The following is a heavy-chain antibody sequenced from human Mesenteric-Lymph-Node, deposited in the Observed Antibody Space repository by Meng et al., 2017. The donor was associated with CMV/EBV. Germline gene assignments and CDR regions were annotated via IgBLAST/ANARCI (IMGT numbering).Heavy chain of an antibody. V-gene: IGHV3-64*02. CDR2: ISGDGGDT. D-gene: IGHD3-10*01. CDR3: ARQKGVSLPYDC. CDR1: GFTFSRFA. J-gene: IGHJ4*02. Sequence: GESLKISCAASGFTFSRFAMHWVRQAPGKGLEYVSAISGDGGDTYYADSVRGNFTISRDNSKNTLYLQMGSLRAEDMAVYYCARQKGVSLPYDCWGQGTQVTVSS.